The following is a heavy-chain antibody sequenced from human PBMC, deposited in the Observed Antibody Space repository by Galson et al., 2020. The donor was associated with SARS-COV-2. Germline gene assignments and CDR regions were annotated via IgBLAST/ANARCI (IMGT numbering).Heavy chain of an antibody. D-gene: IGHD1-26*01. CDR3: ARDLVGAIGYGMDVWGVGHFDY. J-gene: IGHJ4*02. Sequence: PGGSLRLSCAASGFTFSSYGMHWVRQAPGKGLEWVAVIWYDGSNKYYADSVKGRFTISRDNSKNTLYLQMNSLRAEDTAVYYCARDLVGAIGYGMDVWGVGHFDYWGQGTLVTVSS. CDR2: IWYDGSNK. CDR1: GFTFSSYG. V-gene: IGHV3-33*01.